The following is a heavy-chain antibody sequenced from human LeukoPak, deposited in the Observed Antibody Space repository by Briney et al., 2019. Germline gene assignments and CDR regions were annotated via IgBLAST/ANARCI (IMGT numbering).Heavy chain of an antibody. Sequence: GGSLRLSCAASGFTFSSYGMHWVRQAPGKGLEWVAVISYDGSNKYYADSVKGRFTISRDNSKNTLYLQMNSLRAEDTAVYYCAKDHRGRAAAGTFDYWGQGTLVTVSS. CDR2: ISYDGSNK. J-gene: IGHJ4*02. CDR1: GFTFSSYG. V-gene: IGHV3-30*18. CDR3: AKDHRGRAAAGTFDY. D-gene: IGHD6-13*01.